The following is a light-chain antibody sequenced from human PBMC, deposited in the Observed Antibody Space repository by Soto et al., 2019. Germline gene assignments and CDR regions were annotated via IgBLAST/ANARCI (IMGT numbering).Light chain of an antibody. CDR1: SSDVGGYNS. CDR3: GSYTSTSIYV. J-gene: IGLJ1*01. V-gene: IGLV2-14*03. CDR2: EVS. Sequence: QSVLTQPASVSWSPGQSITVSCTGTSSDVGGYNSVSWYQQHPGKPPKLIIYEVSNRPSGVSDRFSGSKSGNTASLTISGLQAENEADYYCGSYTSTSIYVFATGTKLTVL.